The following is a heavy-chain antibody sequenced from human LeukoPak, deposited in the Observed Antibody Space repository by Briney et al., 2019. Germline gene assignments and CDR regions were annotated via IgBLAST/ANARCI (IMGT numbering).Heavy chain of an antibody. J-gene: IGHJ6*03. CDR1: GFTFSAYG. V-gene: IGHV3-23*01. Sequence: GGSLRLSCPASGFTFSAYGMRWVRQAPGKGLEWVSAISGSAAATFYADSVKGRFTISRDNSRSTLYLQMNSLRAEDTAVYYCAGYSYGSTYYYYYMDVWGKGTTVTVSS. CDR3: AGYSYGSTYYYYYMDV. CDR2: ISGSAAAT. D-gene: IGHD5-18*01.